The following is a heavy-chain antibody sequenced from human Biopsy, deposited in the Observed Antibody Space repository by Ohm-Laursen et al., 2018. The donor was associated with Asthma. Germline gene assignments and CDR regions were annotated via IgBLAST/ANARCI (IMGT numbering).Heavy chain of an antibody. CDR1: GYTFIGCH. D-gene: IGHD6-13*01. CDR3: ARGQKSAGDRWFDP. J-gene: IGHJ5*02. CDR2: INPNSGGT. V-gene: IGHV1-2*06. Sequence: GASVKVSCKASGYTFIGCHIHWMRQAPGQGLEWMGRINPNSGGTKYAQKFQGRVTMTRDTSISTAYMEVSRLRSDDTAVYYCARGQKSAGDRWFDPWGQGTLVTVSS.